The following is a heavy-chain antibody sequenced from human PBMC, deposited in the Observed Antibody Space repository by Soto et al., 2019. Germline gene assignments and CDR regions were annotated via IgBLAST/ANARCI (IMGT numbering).Heavy chain of an antibody. CDR2: IYYSGST. J-gene: IGHJ4*02. D-gene: IGHD5-12*01. CDR3: ARGISGYDTNFDY. V-gene: IGHV4-31*03. Sequence: PSETLSLTCTVSGGSISSGGYYWSWIRQHPGKGLEWIGYIYYSGSTYYNPSLKSRVTISVDTSKNQFSLKLSSVTAADTAVYYCARGISGYDTNFDYWGQGTLVTVSS. CDR1: GGSISSGGYY.